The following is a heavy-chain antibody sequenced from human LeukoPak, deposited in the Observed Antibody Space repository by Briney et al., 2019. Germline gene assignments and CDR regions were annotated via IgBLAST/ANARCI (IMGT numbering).Heavy chain of an antibody. CDR3: AREGLGFDY. V-gene: IGHV3-30*04. D-gene: IGHD7-27*01. CDR2: ISHDGSDE. CDR1: GFTFNIYP. Sequence: PGRPLRLSCTTSGFTFNIYPMHWVRQAPGKGLEWVAIISHDGSDENYADYVKGRFIISRDNSMKTLFLQMNSLRVDDTAVYYCAREGLGFDYWGQGTLVTVSS. J-gene: IGHJ4*02.